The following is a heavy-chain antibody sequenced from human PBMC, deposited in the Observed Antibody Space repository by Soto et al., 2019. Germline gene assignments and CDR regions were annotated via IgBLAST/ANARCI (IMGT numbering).Heavy chain of an antibody. Sequence: ASVKVSCKASGYTFTSYAMHWVRHAPCRRLEWMGWINAGNGNTKYSQKFQGRVTITRDTSASTAYMELSSLRSEDTAVYYCAVRRITGTTFMGNRFDPWAQRTPVPVSS. CDR1: GYTFTSYA. CDR2: INAGNGNT. J-gene: IGHJ5*02. V-gene: IGHV1-3*01. CDR3: AVRRITGTTFMGNRFDP. D-gene: IGHD1-7*01.